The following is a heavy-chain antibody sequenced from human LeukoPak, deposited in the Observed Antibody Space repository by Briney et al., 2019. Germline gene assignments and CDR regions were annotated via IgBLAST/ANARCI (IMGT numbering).Heavy chain of an antibody. V-gene: IGHV1-2*02. Sequence: ASVKVSCKASGYTFTGYYMHWVRQAPGQGLEWMGWINPNSGGTNYAQKFQGRVTMTRDTSISTAYMERSRLRSDDTAVYYCARGRGSWYGGEYYFDYWGQGTLVTVSS. J-gene: IGHJ4*02. CDR3: ARGRGSWYGGEYYFDY. CDR1: GYTFTGYY. D-gene: IGHD6-13*01. CDR2: INPNSGGT.